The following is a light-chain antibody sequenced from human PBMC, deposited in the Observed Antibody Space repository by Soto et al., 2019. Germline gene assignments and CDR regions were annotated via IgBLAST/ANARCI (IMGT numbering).Light chain of an antibody. CDR2: DAS. CDR3: QQYNSYWT. Sequence: DIQMTQSPSSLSASVEDRVIITCRASQSISNHLNWYQQKPGKAPKLLIYDASSLESGVPSRFSGSGSGTEFTPTISSLQPDDFATYYCQQYNSYWTFGQGTKVDIK. V-gene: IGKV1-5*01. CDR1: QSISNH. J-gene: IGKJ1*01.